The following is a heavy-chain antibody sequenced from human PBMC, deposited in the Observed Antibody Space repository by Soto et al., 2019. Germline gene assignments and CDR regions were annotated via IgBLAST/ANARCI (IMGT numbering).Heavy chain of an antibody. Sequence: QITLKESGPTLMKPTQTLTLTCTFSGFSLSTNAVGVGWIRQPPGKALEWLALIYWDDDKRYSPSLKSRLTITKDTSKKQVVLTMTNMDPLDPATYYCAHGYSYAHYFVSWGQGTLVTVSS. CDR2: IYWDDDK. CDR3: AHGYSYAHYFVS. J-gene: IGHJ4*02. D-gene: IGHD5-18*01. CDR1: GFSLSTNAVG. V-gene: IGHV2-5*02.